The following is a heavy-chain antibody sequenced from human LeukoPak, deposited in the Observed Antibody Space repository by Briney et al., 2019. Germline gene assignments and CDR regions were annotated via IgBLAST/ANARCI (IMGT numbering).Heavy chain of an antibody. CDR3: ARHTPYSSPNT. Sequence: SETLSLTCTVSGGSISSYYWSWIRQPPGKGLEWIGYIYYSGSTNYNPSLKSRVTISVDTSKNQFSLKLSSVTAADTAVYYCARHTPYSSPNTWGQGTLVTVSS. CDR1: GGSISSYY. CDR2: IYYSGST. D-gene: IGHD6-13*01. J-gene: IGHJ5*02. V-gene: IGHV4-59*08.